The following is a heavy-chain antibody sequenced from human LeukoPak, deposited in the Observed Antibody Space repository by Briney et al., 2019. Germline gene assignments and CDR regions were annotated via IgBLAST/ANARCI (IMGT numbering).Heavy chain of an antibody. Sequence: ASVKVSCKASGYTFTSYYMPWVRQAPGQGLEWMGIINPSGGSTSYAQKFQGRVTMTRDTSTSTVYMELSSLRSEDTAVYYCARTEAVKPSFDYWGQGTLVTVSS. D-gene: IGHD4-17*01. V-gene: IGHV1-46*01. CDR2: INPSGGST. CDR3: ARTEAVKPSFDY. J-gene: IGHJ4*02. CDR1: GYTFTSYY.